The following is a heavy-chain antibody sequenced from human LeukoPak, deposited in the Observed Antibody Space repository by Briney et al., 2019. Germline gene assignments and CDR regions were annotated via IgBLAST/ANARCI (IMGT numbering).Heavy chain of an antibody. Sequence: GGSLRLSCAASGFTFSSVWMNWVRQAPGKGLEWVANIKEDGSETYYVDSVKGRFTISRDNSKNTLYLQMDSLRAEDTAVYYCAQLYYDSTGYKFFQHWGQGTLVTVSS. CDR2: IKEDGSET. D-gene: IGHD3-22*01. CDR1: GFTFSSVW. V-gene: IGHV3-7*05. J-gene: IGHJ1*01. CDR3: AQLYYDSTGYKFFQH.